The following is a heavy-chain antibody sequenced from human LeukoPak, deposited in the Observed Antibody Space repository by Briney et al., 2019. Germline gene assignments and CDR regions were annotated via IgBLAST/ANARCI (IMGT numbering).Heavy chain of an antibody. Sequence: ASVKVSCKASGFPFTGYYMHWVRQAPGLGLEWMGWINPNSGGTNYAQKFQGRVTMTRDTSSSTAYMELSSLRSDDTAVYYCARDWQYYDNIWGSYRHFHYWGQGTLVIVSS. V-gene: IGHV1-2*02. D-gene: IGHD3-16*02. CDR1: GFPFTGYY. CDR2: INPNSGGT. J-gene: IGHJ4*02. CDR3: ARDWQYYDNIWGSYRHFHY.